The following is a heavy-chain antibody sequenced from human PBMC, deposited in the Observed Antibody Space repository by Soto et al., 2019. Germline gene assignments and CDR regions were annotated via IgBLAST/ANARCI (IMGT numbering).Heavy chain of an antibody. CDR3: ARGRFLEWLLLDFDY. V-gene: IGHV3-23*01. Sequence: GGSLRLSCAASGFTFSSYSMNWVRQAPGKGLQWVSSISRSSGTRTYYADSVKGRFTVSRDNSKSTLDLQMNSLRAEDTAVYYCARGRFLEWLLLDFDYWGQGTLVTVSS. D-gene: IGHD3-3*01. CDR1: GFTFSSYS. CDR2: ISRSSGTRT. J-gene: IGHJ4*02.